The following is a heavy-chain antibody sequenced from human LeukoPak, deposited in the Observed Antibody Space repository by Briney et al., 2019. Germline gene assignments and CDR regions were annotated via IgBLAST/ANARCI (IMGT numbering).Heavy chain of an antibody. D-gene: IGHD2-15*01. CDR2: IYTSGST. J-gene: IGHJ4*02. Sequence: SETLSFTCTVSGGSISSYFRSWSRQPAGKGLEWIGRIYTSGSTNYNPSLKSRVTMSVDTSKNQFSLKLSSVTAADTAVYYCARVDFLGHYSIYWGPEDLVTVSS. V-gene: IGHV4-4*07. CDR1: GGSISSYF. CDR3: ARVDFLGHYSIY.